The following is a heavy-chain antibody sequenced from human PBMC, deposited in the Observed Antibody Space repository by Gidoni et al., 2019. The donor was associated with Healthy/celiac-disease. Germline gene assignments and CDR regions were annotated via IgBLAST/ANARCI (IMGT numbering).Heavy chain of an antibody. CDR1: GFTFSSYG. CDR3: AREYGDGSGNYYFDY. D-gene: IGHD3-10*01. CDR2: IWYDGSNK. V-gene: IGHV3-33*01. J-gene: IGHJ4*01. Sequence: QVHLVESGGGVVQPGRSLRLSCAASGFTFSSYGMHWVRQAPGKGLEWVAVIWYDGSNKNYADSVKGRFTISRDNSKNTLYLQMNSLRAEDTAVYYCAREYGDGSGNYYFDYWGQGTLVTVSS.